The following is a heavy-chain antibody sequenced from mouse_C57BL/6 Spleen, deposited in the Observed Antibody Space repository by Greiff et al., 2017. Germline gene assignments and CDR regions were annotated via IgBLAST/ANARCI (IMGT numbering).Heavy chain of an antibody. Sequence: QVQLQQPGAELVMPGASVKLSCKASGYTFTSYWMHWVKQRPGQGLEWIGEIDPSDSYTNYNQKFKGKSTLTVDKSSSTAYMQLSSLTSEDSAVYYCARTGVATKYFDGWGTGTTVTVSS. J-gene: IGHJ1*03. CDR1: GYTFTSYW. D-gene: IGHD1-1*02. V-gene: IGHV1-69*01. CDR2: IDPSDSYT. CDR3: ARTGVATKYFDG.